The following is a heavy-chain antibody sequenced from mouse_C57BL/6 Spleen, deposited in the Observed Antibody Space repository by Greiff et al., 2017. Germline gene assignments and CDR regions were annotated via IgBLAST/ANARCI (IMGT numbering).Heavy chain of an antibody. J-gene: IGHJ3*01. D-gene: IGHD1-1*01. CDR3: ARSDYYCSQAWFAY. CDR1: GYAFSSYW. V-gene: IGHV1-80*01. Sequence: QVQLQQSGAELVKPGASVKISCKASGYAFSSYWMNWVKQRPGKGLEWIGQIYPGDGDTNYNGKFKGKATLTADKSSSTAYMQLSSLTSEDSAVYFCARSDYYCSQAWFAYWGQGTLVTVSA. CDR2: IYPGDGDT.